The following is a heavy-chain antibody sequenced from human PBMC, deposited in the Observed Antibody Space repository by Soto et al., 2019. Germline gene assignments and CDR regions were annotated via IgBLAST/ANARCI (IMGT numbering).Heavy chain of an antibody. J-gene: IGHJ4*02. V-gene: IGHV3-23*01. D-gene: IGHD2-2*03. Sequence: EVQLLDSGGDLAQPGGSLRLSCTASGFTFSSFGMAWVRQAPGKGLEWVSAISGSRDSSYYADSVKDRFTISRDNPTNTLYLQMNNLRAEDTAVYYCAKVGIGMFSHKHHFDHWGQGTQVTVSS. CDR2: ISGSRDSS. CDR3: AKVGIGMFSHKHHFDH. CDR1: GFTFSSFG.